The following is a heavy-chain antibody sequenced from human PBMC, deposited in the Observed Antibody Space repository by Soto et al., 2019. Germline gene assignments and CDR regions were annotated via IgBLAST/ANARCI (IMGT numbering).Heavy chain of an antibody. D-gene: IGHD4-17*01. CDR2: INHSGST. CDR3: ARGAATGTQTWFDP. V-gene: IGHV4-34*01. CDR1: GGSFSGYY. J-gene: IGHJ5*02. Sequence: SEALSVTCAVYGGSFSGYYWSWIRQPPGKGLEWIGEINHSGSTNYNPSLKSRVTISVDTSKNQFSLKLSSVTAADTAVYYCARGAATGTQTWFDPWGQGTLVTVSS.